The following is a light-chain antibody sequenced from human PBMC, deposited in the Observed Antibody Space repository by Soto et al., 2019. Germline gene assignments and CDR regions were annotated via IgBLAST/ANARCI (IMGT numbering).Light chain of an antibody. CDR3: SSYTSSNTLV. CDR1: SSDIGGYNY. CDR2: EVT. Sequence: QSALTQPASVSGSPGQSITISCTGGSSDIGGYNYASWFQQHPGKVPKLMIYEVTNRPSGVSNRFSGSKSGSTASLTISGLQAEDEADYYCSSYTSSNTLVFGTGTKLTVL. J-gene: IGLJ1*01. V-gene: IGLV2-14*01.